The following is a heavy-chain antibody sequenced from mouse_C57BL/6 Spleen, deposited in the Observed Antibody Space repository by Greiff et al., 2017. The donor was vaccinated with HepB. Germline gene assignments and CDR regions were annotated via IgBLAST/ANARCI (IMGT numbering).Heavy chain of an antibody. CDR2: INPNNGGT. CDR1: GYTFTDYN. D-gene: IGHD3-3*01. Sequence: EVQLQQSGPELVKPGASVKIPCKASGYTFTDYNMDWVKQSHGKSLEWIGDINPNNGGTIYNQKFKGKATLTVDKSSSTAYMEIRRLTSEDTAVYYCARRARGFAYWGQGTLVTVSA. V-gene: IGHV1-18*01. J-gene: IGHJ3*01. CDR3: ARRARGFAY.